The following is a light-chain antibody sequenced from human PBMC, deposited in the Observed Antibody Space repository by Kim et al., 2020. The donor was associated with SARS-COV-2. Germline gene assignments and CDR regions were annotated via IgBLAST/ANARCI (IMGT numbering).Light chain of an antibody. CDR3: QQRSSWPPT. J-gene: IGKJ1*01. CDR1: QSVSSY. V-gene: IGKV3-11*01. CDR2: NAS. Sequence: EIVLTQSPATLSLSPGERATLSCRASQSVSSYLAWYQQKPGQAPRPLIYNASNRATGVPARFSGSGSGTDFTLTISSLEPEDFAVYYCQQRSSWPPTFGQGTKVDIK.